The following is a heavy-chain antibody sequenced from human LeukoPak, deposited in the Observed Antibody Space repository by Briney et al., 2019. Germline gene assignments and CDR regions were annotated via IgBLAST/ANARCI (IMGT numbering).Heavy chain of an antibody. CDR3: ARDMGPAADLFDYGMDV. CDR2: ISSSGSTI. J-gene: IGHJ6*02. CDR1: GFTFSDYY. Sequence: GGSLRLSCAASGFTFSDYYVSWIRQAPGKGLEWVSYISSSGSTIYYADSVKGRFTISRDNAKNSLYPQMNSLRAEDTAVYYCARDMGPAADLFDYGMDVWGQGTTVTVSS. D-gene: IGHD6-25*01. V-gene: IGHV3-11*01.